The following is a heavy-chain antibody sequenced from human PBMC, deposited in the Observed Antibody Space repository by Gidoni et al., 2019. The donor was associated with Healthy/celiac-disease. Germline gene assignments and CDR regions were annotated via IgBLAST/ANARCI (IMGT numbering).Heavy chain of an antibody. CDR2: INDSGST. Sequence: QVQLPQWGAGLLKPSETLSLTCAVYGGSFSGYYWSWIRQPPGKGLEWIGEINDSGSTNYNPSLKSRVTISVDTSKNQFSLKLSCVTAADTAVYYCARARLRAGSRNDYWYFDLWGRGTLVTVSS. CDR3: ARARLRAGSRNDYWYFDL. CDR1: GGSFSGYY. J-gene: IGHJ2*01. V-gene: IGHV4-34*01. D-gene: IGHD5-12*01.